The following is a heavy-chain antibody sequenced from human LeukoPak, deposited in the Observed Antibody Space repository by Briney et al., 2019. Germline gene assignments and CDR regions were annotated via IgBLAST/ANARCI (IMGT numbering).Heavy chain of an antibody. J-gene: IGHJ4*02. D-gene: IGHD6-13*01. Sequence: ASVKVSCKASGYTFTSYYMHWVRQAPGQGLEWMGIINPSGGSTSYAQKFQGRVTMTRDMSTSTVYMELSSLRSEDTAVYYCARIPGIAAAGTYAYDYWGQGTLVTVSS. CDR2: INPSGGST. CDR3: ARIPGIAAAGTYAYDY. V-gene: IGHV1-46*01. CDR1: GYTFTSYY.